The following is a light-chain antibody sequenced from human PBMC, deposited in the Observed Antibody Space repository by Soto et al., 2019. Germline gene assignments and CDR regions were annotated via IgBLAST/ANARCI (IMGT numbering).Light chain of an antibody. V-gene: IGLV1-44*01. J-gene: IGLJ1*01. Sequence: QAALAQPPSASGTPGQRGTISRSGSSSNIGSNTVNWYQQLPGTAPKLLIYSNNQRPSGVPDRFSGSKSGTSASLAISGLQSEDEADYYCAAWDDSLNGYVFGTGTRVTVL. CDR1: SSNIGSNT. CDR3: AAWDDSLNGYV. CDR2: SNN.